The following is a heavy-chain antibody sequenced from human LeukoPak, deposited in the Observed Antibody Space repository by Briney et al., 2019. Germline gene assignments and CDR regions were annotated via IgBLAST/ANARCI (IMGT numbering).Heavy chain of an antibody. D-gene: IGHD3-22*01. V-gene: IGHV1-2*02. CDR2: INPNSGGT. CDR3: ARDPMTNYYDSSGYNWFDP. CDR1: GYTFTYYY. Sequence: ASVKVSCKASGYTFTYYYMHWVRQAPGQGLEWMGWINPNSGGTNYAQKLQGRVTMTTDTSTSTAYMELRSLRSDDTAVYYCARDPMTNYYDSSGYNWFDPWGQGTLVTVSS. J-gene: IGHJ5*02.